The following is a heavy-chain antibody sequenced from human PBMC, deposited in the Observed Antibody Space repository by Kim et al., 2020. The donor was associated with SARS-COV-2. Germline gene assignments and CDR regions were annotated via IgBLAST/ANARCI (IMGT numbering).Heavy chain of an antibody. CDR2: IWYDGSKE. J-gene: IGHJ6*02. Sequence: GGSLRLSCAAPGFSFSSYGMHWVRQAPGKGLEWVAVIWYDGSKEYYADSVKGRFIISRDNSKNTLYLQMNSLRAEDTGVYFCARERIRFSSRNGMDVWGQGTTVTVSS. V-gene: IGHV3-33*01. CDR1: GFSFSSYG. D-gene: IGHD3-3*01. CDR3: ARERIRFSSRNGMDV.